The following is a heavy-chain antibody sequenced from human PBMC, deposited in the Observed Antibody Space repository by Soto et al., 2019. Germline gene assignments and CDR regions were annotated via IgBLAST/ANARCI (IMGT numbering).Heavy chain of an antibody. D-gene: IGHD3-16*01. CDR2: IYWDDDK. J-gene: IGHJ4*02. Sequence: QITLKESGPTLVKPTQTLTLTCTFSGFSLSTSGVDVGWIRQPPGKALEWLALIYWDDDKRYSPSLKSRLTTTNDPSKNQVFLTMTNMDPFDTATYYCAHRRPYSLSPEYFFDYWGQGTLVIVCS. CDR3: AHRRPYSLSPEYFFDY. CDR1: GFSLSTSGVD. V-gene: IGHV2-5*02.